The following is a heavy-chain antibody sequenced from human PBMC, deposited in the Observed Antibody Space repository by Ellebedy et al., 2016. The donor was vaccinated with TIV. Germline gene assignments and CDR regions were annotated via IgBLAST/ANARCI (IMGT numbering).Heavy chain of an antibody. CDR3: ARRGAVGAANTLDY. D-gene: IGHD1-26*01. J-gene: IGHJ4*02. V-gene: IGHV6-1*01. CDR1: GDSVSSNRAT. CDR2: TYYRSKWFN. Sequence: SQTLSLTCAISGDSVSSNRATWNWIRQSPSRGLEWLGRTYYRSKWFNEYAVAVRGRITINTDTVKNQFFLQLHSVTPEDTAVYYCARRGAVGAANTLDYWGQGALVTISS.